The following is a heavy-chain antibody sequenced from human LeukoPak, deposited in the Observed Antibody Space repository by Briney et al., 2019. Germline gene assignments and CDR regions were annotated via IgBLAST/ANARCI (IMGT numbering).Heavy chain of an antibody. CDR3: AKGVPPLDYFDY. CDR2: MSYDGKNK. J-gene: IGHJ4*02. V-gene: IGHV3-30*18. Sequence: GRSLRVSCAASGFIFSRYDLHWVRQAPGKGLQWVAVMSYDGKNKYYADSVKGRFTISRDNSKNTLYLQMNSLRAEDTAVYYCAKGVPPLDYFDYWGQGTLVTVSS. CDR1: GFIFSRYD.